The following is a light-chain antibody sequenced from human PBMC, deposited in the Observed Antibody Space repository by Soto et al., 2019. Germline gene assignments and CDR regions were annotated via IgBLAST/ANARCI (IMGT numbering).Light chain of an antibody. J-gene: IGKJ4*01. Sequence: VLTQSPGTLSLSPGERATLSCRASQSVTSSYLAWYQQKPGQAPRLLIYGASTRATGIPDRFSGSGSGTDFTLTISRVEPEDFAVYYCHYYGGPFGGGTKIEIK. V-gene: IGKV3-20*01. CDR3: HYYGGP. CDR2: GAS. CDR1: QSVTSSY.